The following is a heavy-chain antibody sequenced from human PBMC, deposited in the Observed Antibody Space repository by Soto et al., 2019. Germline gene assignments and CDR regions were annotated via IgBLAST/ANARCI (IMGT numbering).Heavy chain of an antibody. CDR2: ISYDGSNK. V-gene: IGHV3-30-3*01. CDR3: ASLYYYDSSGYYTYYYSMDV. Sequence: GGSLRLSCAASGFTFSSYAMHWVRQAPGKGLEWVAVISYDGSNKYYADSVKGRFTISRDNSKNTLYLQMNSLRAEDTAVYYCASLYYYDSSGYYTYYYSMDVWGQGTTVTVSS. D-gene: IGHD3-22*01. J-gene: IGHJ6*02. CDR1: GFTFSSYA.